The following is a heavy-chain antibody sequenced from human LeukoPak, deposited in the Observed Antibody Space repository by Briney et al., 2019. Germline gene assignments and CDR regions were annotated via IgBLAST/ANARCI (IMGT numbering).Heavy chain of an antibody. CDR3: ASSIVVVVAAFDY. CDR1: GFTFSSYA. D-gene: IGHD2-15*01. Sequence: PGRSLRLSCAASGFTFSSYAMHWVRQAPGKGLEWVAVISYDGSNKYYADSVKGRFTISRDNSKNTLYLQMNSLRAEDTAVYYCASSIVVVVAAFDYWGQGNLVTVSS. CDR2: ISYDGSNK. V-gene: IGHV3-30-3*01. J-gene: IGHJ4*02.